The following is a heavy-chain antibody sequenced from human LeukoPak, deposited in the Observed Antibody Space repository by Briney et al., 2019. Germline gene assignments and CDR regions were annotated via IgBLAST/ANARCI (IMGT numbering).Heavy chain of an antibody. CDR1: GYTFTSYD. D-gene: IGHD3-10*01. J-gene: IGHJ6*03. CDR2: MNPNSGNT. CDR3: ARGLNPRVWFGEPNMDV. Sequence: GASVKVSCKASGYTFTSYDINWVRQATGQGLEWMGWMNPNSGNTGYAQKFQGRVTMTRNTSISTAYMELSSLRSEDTAVYYCARGLNPRVWFGEPNMDVWGKGTTVTISS. V-gene: IGHV1-8*01.